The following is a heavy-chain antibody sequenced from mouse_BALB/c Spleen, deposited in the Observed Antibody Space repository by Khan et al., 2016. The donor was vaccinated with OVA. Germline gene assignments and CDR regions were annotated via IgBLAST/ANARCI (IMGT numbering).Heavy chain of an antibody. CDR3: ARVYGGDCDY. CDR1: GYSITSDYA. J-gene: IGHJ2*02. D-gene: IGHD1-1*01. V-gene: IGHV3-2*02. Sequence: VQLQESGPGLVKPSQSLSLTCTVTGYSITSDYAWNWIRQFPGNKLEWMGFISYSGNTTYNPSLQSRFSITRDTSKNQFFLQLNSVTTEDTATYYCARVYGGDCDYWGQGTSLTVSS. CDR2: ISYSGNT.